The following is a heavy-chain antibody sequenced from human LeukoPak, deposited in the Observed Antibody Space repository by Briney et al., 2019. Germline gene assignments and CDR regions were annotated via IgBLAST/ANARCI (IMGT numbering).Heavy chain of an antibody. CDR2: INPNSGGT. CDR1: GYTFTGYY. V-gene: IGHV1-2*06. J-gene: IGHJ4*02. Sequence: ASVKVSCKASGYTFTGYYMHWVRQAPGQGLEWMGRINPNSGGTNYAQKFQGRVTMTRDTSISTAYMELSGLRSDDTAVYYCARVYQLQSSVDYWGQGTLVTVSS. CDR3: ARVYQLQSSVDY. D-gene: IGHD2-2*01.